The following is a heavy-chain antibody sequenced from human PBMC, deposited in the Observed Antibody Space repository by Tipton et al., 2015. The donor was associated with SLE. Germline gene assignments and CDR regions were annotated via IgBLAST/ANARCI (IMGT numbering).Heavy chain of an antibody. CDR1: GGPFSGYY. CDR2: INHSGST. Sequence: TLSLTCAVYGGPFSGYYWSWIRQPPGKGLEWIGEINHSGSTNYNPSLKSRVTISVDTSKNQFSLKLSSVTAADTAVYYCARGGVTIFGVVIRSKLDVWGQGTTVTVSS. CDR3: ARGGVTIFGVVIRSKLDV. J-gene: IGHJ6*02. V-gene: IGHV4-34*01. D-gene: IGHD3-3*01.